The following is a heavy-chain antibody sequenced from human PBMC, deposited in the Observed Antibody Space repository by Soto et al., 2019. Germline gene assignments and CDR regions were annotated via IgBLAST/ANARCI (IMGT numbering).Heavy chain of an antibody. CDR2: MNPNSGNT. V-gene: IGHV1-8*01. CDR3: ARGLPAYSSGWYGDFDY. CDR1: GYTFTSYD. J-gene: IGHJ4*02. Sequence: QVQLVQSGAEVKKPGASVKVSCKASGYTFTSYDINWVRQATGQGLEWMGWMNPNSGNTGYAQKFQGRVTMTRNTSISTAYMELSSLRSEDTAVYYCARGLPAYSSGWYGDFDYWGQGTLDTVSS. D-gene: IGHD6-19*01.